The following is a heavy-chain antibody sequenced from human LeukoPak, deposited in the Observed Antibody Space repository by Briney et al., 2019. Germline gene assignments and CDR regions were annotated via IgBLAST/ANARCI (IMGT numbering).Heavy chain of an antibody. Sequence: SETLSLTCTVSGGSISSYYWSWIRQPAGKGLEWIGRIYTSGSTNYNPSLKSRVTMSVDTSKNQFSQKLSSVTAADTAVYYCARDLADYGDYGFYYYYGMDVWGQGTTVTVSS. CDR1: GGSISSYY. CDR2: IYTSGST. V-gene: IGHV4-4*07. D-gene: IGHD4-17*01. CDR3: ARDLADYGDYGFYYYYGMDV. J-gene: IGHJ6*02.